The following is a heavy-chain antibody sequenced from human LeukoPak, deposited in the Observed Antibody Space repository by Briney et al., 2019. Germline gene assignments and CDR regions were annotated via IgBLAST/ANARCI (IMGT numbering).Heavy chain of an antibody. CDR2: VRMDGNTK. CDR3: ASPRNTAMVIDALEI. V-gene: IGHV3-33*01. Sequence: GGSLRLSCAASGFTFSNYEIHWVRQAPGKGLEWVGVVRMDGNTKDYADSVKGRFTISRDNPRNILHLQMNRLRADDTAVYYCASPRNTAMVIDALEIWGHGTLVIVSS. J-gene: IGHJ3*02. D-gene: IGHD5-18*01. CDR1: GFTFSNYE.